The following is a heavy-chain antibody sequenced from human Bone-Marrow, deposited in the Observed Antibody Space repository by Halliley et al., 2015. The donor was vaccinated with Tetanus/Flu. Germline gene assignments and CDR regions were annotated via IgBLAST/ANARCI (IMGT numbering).Heavy chain of an antibody. Sequence: GRGGIGEISPRGGTYYNPSLKSRVSISEDNPKTQFPLTLDSGTAADAAVYYCARTTLVRYFDFWGQGAQVTVSS. V-gene: IGHV4-4*02. D-gene: IGHD1-1*01. J-gene: IGHJ4*02. CDR3: ARTTLVRYFDF. CDR2: ISPRGGT.